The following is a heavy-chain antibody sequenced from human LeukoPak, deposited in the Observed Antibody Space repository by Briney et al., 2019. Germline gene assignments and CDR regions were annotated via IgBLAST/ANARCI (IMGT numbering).Heavy chain of an antibody. D-gene: IGHD5-18*01. J-gene: IGHJ4*02. CDR3: VLGYTYGYLFDY. Sequence: GGSLRLSCAASGFTFSGSWMSWVRQAPGKGLEWVAIINQNGNEKYYVDSVKGRFSVSRDNAKNSLSLQMNSLRAEDTAVYYCVLGYTYGYLFDYWGQGTLVTVSS. CDR1: GFTFSGSW. CDR2: INQNGNEK. V-gene: IGHV3-7*01.